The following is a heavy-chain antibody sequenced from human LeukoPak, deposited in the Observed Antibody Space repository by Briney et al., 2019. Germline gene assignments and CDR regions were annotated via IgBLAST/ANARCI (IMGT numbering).Heavy chain of an antibody. CDR1: GGSISGYY. CDR3: ARAGGGRPFDP. D-gene: IGHD6-6*01. J-gene: IGHJ5*02. V-gene: IGHV4-59*01. Sequence: SETLSLTCTVSGGSISGYYWSWIRQPPGKGLEYIGNIYYSGSTSYNPSLKSRVTISVDTSKNQFSLRLSSVTAADTAIYYCARAGGGRPFDPWGQGTLVTVSS. CDR2: IYYSGST.